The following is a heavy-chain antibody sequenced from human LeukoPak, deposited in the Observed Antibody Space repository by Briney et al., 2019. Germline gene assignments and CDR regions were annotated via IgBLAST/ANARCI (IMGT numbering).Heavy chain of an antibody. J-gene: IGHJ5*02. CDR2: ISAYNGNT. D-gene: IGHD5-12*01. Sequence: ASEKVSRKASGYTFTSYGISWVRQAPGQGLEWMGWISAYNGNTNYAQKLQGRVTMTTDTSTGTAYMELRSLGSDDTAVYDCARRIRLRSVWFDPWGQGTLVTVSS. CDR3: ARRIRLRSVWFDP. V-gene: IGHV1-18*01. CDR1: GYTFTSYG.